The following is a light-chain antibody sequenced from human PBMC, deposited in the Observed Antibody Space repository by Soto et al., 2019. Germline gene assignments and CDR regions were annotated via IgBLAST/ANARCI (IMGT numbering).Light chain of an antibody. Sequence: QSVLTQPASVSGAPGQRVTISCTGSSSNMGAGYDVYWYQQLPGTAPKLLIYGNSNRPSGVPDRFSASKSGTSASLAITGLQAEDEADYYCQSYDSSLSGSGVFGTGTKVTVL. CDR3: QSYDSSLSGSGV. CDR1: SSNMGAGYD. V-gene: IGLV1-40*01. CDR2: GNS. J-gene: IGLJ1*01.